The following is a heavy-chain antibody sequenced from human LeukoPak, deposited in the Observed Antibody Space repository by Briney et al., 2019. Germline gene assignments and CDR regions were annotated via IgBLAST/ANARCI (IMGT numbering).Heavy chain of an antibody. J-gene: IGHJ6*02. CDR1: GYTFTSYG. Sequence: ASVKVSCKASGYTFTSYGISWVRQAPGQGLEWVGWISAYNGNTNYAQKLQGRVTMTTDTSTSTAYMELRSLRSDDTAVYYCARDGSITGTTYYYGMDVWGQGTTVTVSS. CDR3: ARDGSITGTTYYYGMDV. D-gene: IGHD1-7*01. CDR2: ISAYNGNT. V-gene: IGHV1-18*01.